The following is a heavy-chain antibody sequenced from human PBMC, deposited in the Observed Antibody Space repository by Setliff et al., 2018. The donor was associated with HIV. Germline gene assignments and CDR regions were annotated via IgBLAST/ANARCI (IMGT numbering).Heavy chain of an antibody. CDR3: ATAGEMATIGYSYYYMGV. V-gene: IGHV1-69*13. J-gene: IGHJ6*03. CDR1: GGTFSRNA. D-gene: IGHD3-10*01. CDR2: ITPIFGTP. Sequence: GASVKVSCKASGGTFSRNAISWVRQAPGQGLEWIGGITPIFGTPKYAQKFQGRVTITADESRCTAYLELSSLRSEDTAVYYCATAGEMATIGYSYYYMGVWGKGTTVTVSS.